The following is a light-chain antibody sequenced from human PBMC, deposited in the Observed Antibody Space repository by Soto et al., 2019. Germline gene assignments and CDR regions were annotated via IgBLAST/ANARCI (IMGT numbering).Light chain of an antibody. CDR3: QQYGSSLLT. CDR1: QSVSSNY. V-gene: IGKV3-20*01. Sequence: EMVLTQSPGTLSLSPGERATLSCRASQSVSSNYLAWYQQKPGQAPRLLIYGASSRATGIPDRFSGSGSGTDFTLTISRLEPEDFAVYYCQQYGSSLLTFGGGKKVEIK. CDR2: GAS. J-gene: IGKJ4*01.